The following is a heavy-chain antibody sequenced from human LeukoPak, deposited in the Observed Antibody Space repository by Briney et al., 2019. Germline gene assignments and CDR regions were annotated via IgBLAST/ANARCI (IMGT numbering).Heavy chain of an antibody. CDR2: IYYSGST. Sequence: SETLSLTCTVSGGSISSYYWSWIRQPPGKGLEWIGYIYYSGSTNYNPSLKSRVTISVDTSRNQFSLKLSSVTAADTAVYYCATGDCSSTSCSAHWGQGTLVTVSS. J-gene: IGHJ4*02. D-gene: IGHD2-2*01. CDR3: ATGDCSSTSCSAH. CDR1: GGSISSYY. V-gene: IGHV4-59*08.